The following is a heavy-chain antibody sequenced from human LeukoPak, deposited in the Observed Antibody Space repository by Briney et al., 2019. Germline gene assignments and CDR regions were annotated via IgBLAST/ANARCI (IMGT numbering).Heavy chain of an antibody. V-gene: IGHV4-4*07. CDR2: IYTSGST. J-gene: IGHJ4*02. CDR3: ALRISLWFGPFDS. D-gene: IGHD3-10*01. Sequence: PSETLSLTCTVSGGSISSYYWSWIRQPAGKGLEWIGRIYTSGSTNYNPSLKSRVTMSVDTSKNQFSLKLTSVTAADTSVYYCALRISLWFGPFDSWAQGTLVTVSS. CDR1: GGSISSYY.